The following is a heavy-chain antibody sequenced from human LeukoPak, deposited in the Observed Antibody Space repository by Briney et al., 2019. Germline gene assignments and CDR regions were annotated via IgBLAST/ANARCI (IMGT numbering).Heavy chain of an antibody. D-gene: IGHD2-8*01. V-gene: IGHV3-11*06. J-gene: IGHJ4*02. CDR3: ARVDEGRNGVTVGY. CDR2: ISSSSGYI. Sequence: GGSLRLSCAASGFMYSDYYMTWIRQAPGKGLEWVSYISSSSGYINYADSVKGRFTISRDNAKNSLYLQMNSLRAEDTAVYYCARVDEGRNGVTVGYWGQGTLVTVPS. CDR1: GFMYSDYY.